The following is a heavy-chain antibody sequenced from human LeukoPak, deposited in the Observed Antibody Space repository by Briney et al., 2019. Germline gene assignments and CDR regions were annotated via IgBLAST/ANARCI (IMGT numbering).Heavy chain of an antibody. CDR2: VFYTGSF. CDR1: GGSLSGSY. D-gene: IGHD1-26*01. Sequence: SETLSLTCAVSGGSLSGSYWSWIRQFPGKGLEWIGFVFYTGSFNYNPSLKSRVRITVDTSRNQFSLKLSSVTAADTAVYYCARGNRGSSPDYWGQGTLVTVSS. V-gene: IGHV4-59*12. J-gene: IGHJ4*02. CDR3: ARGNRGSSPDY.